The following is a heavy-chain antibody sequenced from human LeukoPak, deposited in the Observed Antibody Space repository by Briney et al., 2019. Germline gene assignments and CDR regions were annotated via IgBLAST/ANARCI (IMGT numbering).Heavy chain of an antibody. CDR3: ARGGVTYYYDSSGYSVNLREYFQH. D-gene: IGHD3-22*01. CDR1: GYTFTSYD. CDR2: MNPNSGNT. Sequence: ASVKVSCKASGYTFTSYDINWVRQATGQGLEWMGWMNPNSGNTGYAQKFQGRVTITTDESTSTAYMELSSLRSEDTAVYYCARGGVTYYYDSSGYSVNLREYFQHWGQGTLVTVSS. J-gene: IGHJ1*01. V-gene: IGHV1-8*01.